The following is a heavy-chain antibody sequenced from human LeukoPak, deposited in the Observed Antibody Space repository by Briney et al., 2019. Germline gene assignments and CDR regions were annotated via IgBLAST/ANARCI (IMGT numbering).Heavy chain of an antibody. Sequence: GGSLRLSCAASGFPFSSYWMAWVRQAPGKGLEWVASIKQDGGETFYVDSVKGRFTISRDNSKNTLSLQMNSLRAEDTAVYYCAKGVLLGSYYTGGFDYWGQGTLVTVSS. V-gene: IGHV3-7*03. D-gene: IGHD1-26*01. CDR2: IKQDGGET. CDR1: GFPFSSYW. J-gene: IGHJ4*02. CDR3: AKGVLLGSYYTGGFDY.